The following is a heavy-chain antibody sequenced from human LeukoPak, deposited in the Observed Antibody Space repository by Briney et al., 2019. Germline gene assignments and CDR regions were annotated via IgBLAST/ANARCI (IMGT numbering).Heavy chain of an antibody. Sequence: PSETLSLTCAVYGGSFSGYYWSWIRQPPGKGLEWIGKINHSGSTNYNPSLKSRVTISVDTSKNQFSLKLSSVTAADTAVYYCARGLGPPSVVVPAAMDYWGQGTLVTVSS. CDR3: ARGLGPPSVVVPAAMDY. CDR2: INHSGST. V-gene: IGHV4-34*01. CDR1: GGSFSGYY. J-gene: IGHJ4*02. D-gene: IGHD2-2*01.